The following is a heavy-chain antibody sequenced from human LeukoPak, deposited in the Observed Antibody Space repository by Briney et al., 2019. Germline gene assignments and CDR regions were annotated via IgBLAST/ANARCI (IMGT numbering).Heavy chain of an antibody. V-gene: IGHV3-49*03. CDR1: GFTFGDYA. Sequence: GGSLRLSCTASGFTFGDYAMSWFRQAPGKGLEWVGFIRSKAYGGTTEYAASVKGRFTISRDDSKSIAYLQMNSLKTEDTAVYYCTRDLIVVVVAGTHDAFDIWGQGTMVTVSS. CDR3: TRDLIVVVVAGTHDAFDI. J-gene: IGHJ3*02. D-gene: IGHD2-15*01. CDR2: IRSKAYGGTT.